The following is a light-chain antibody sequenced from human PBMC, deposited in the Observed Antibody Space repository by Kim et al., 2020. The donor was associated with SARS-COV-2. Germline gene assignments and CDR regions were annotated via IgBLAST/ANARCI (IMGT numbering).Light chain of an antibody. CDR2: RNT. J-gene: IGLJ3*02. CDR3: AAWDDSLSGPV. V-gene: IGLV1-47*01. CDR1: SSNIGSNY. Sequence: ELTQPPSTSGTPGQRVTFSCSGSSSNIGSNYVYWYQHLPGTAPKLLIYRNTQRPSGVPDRFSGSKSGTSASLTISGLRSEDEADYYCAAWDDSLSGPVFGGGTQLTVL.